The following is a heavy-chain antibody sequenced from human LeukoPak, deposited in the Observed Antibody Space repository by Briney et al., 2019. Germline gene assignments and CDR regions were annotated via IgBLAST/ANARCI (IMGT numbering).Heavy chain of an antibody. Sequence: PSETLSLTCTVSGGSISSSSYYWGWIRQPPGKGLEWIGSIYYSGSTYYNPSLKSRFTISVDTSKNQFSLKLSSVTAADTAVYYCARLGPYCGGDCYPREWGQGTLVTVSS. V-gene: IGHV4-39*01. D-gene: IGHD2-21*02. CDR1: GGSISSSSYY. CDR2: IYYSGST. J-gene: IGHJ4*02. CDR3: ARLGPYCGGDCYPRE.